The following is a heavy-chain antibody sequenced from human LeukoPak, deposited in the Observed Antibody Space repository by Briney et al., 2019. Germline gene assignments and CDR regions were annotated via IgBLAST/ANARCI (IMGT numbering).Heavy chain of an antibody. CDR3: ARYPYGDYTSESDNYYYYYGMDV. V-gene: IGHV4-34*01. CDR2: INHSGST. J-gene: IGHJ6*02. D-gene: IGHD4-17*01. Sequence: SETLSLTCAVYGGSFSGYYWSWIRQPPGKGLEWIGEINHSGSTNYNPSLKSRVTISVDTSKNQFSLKLSSVTAADTAVYYCARYPYGDYTSESDNYYYYYGMDVWGQGTTVTVSS. CDR1: GGSFSGYY.